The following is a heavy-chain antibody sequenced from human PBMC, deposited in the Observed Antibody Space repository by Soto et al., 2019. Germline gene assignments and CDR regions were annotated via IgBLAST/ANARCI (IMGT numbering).Heavy chain of an antibody. D-gene: IGHD3-3*02. V-gene: IGHV4-4*07. J-gene: IGHJ5*02. CDR2: VFTTGTT. CDR1: GGSIHNYY. CDR3: ARDFNAIFDDFADMRWNFDP. Sequence: SETLSLTCSVTGGSIHNYYWSWVRQSAGKGLEWIGRVFTTGTTDYNPSLKGRVTISVDTSKNQFSLSLRSVTAADTAIYYCARDFNAIFDDFADMRWNFDPWGQGTLVTVSS.